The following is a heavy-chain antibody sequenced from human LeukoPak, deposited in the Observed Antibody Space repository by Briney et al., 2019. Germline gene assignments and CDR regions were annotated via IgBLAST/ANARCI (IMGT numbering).Heavy chain of an antibody. CDR3: ARDPLSTNDFDI. V-gene: IGHV4-59*01. CDR2: INYSGST. J-gene: IGHJ3*02. D-gene: IGHD1-1*01. CDR1: GGSITNSY. Sequence: SETLSLTCTVSGGSITNSYWNWIRQSPGKGLEWIGYINYSGSTNYNPSLKSRVTISVDTSKNQFSLKLSSVTAADTAVYFCARDPLSTNDFDIWGPGTMVTVSS.